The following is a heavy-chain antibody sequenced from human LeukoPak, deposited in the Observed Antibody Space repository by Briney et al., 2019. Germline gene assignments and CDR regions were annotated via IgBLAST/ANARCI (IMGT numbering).Heavy chain of an antibody. Sequence: ASVKVSCKASGYTFTSYGISWVRQAPGQGLEWMGWISAYNGNTNYAQKLQGRVTMTTDTSTSTAYMELRSLRSDGTAVYYCARDREYGDYYYYYVDVWGKGTTVTISS. D-gene: IGHD4-17*01. CDR2: ISAYNGNT. J-gene: IGHJ6*03. V-gene: IGHV1-18*01. CDR1: GYTFTSYG. CDR3: ARDREYGDYYYYYVDV.